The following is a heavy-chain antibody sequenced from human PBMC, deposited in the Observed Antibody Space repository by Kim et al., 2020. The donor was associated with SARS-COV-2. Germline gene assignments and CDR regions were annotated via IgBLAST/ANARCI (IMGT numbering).Heavy chain of an antibody. CDR1: GFTLNNYA. V-gene: IGHV3-23*01. D-gene: IGHD4-4*01. CDR2: ISGSAGRT. J-gene: IGHJ2*01. Sequence: GGSLRLSCVGSGFTLNNYAMIWVRQAPGQGLEWVSGISGSAGRTFYPDSMKGRFTISRDISKTTLYLQINSLRGEDTAVYYCAKALPRQEVYNWYFDVWGGGALVTVSS. CDR3: AKALPRQEVYNWYFDV.